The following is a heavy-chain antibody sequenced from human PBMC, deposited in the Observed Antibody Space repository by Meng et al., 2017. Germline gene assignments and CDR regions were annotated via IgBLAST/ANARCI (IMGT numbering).Heavy chain of an antibody. D-gene: IGHD1-26*01. Sequence: GESLKISCAGSGFTFSSYEMNWVRQAPGKGLEWVSYISSSGSTIYYADSVKGRFTFTSDNANNSLYLQMNGLRAEDTAVYYCARIVGATRVFDYWGQGTLVTVSS. V-gene: IGHV3-48*03. CDR2: ISSSGSTI. J-gene: IGHJ4*02. CDR3: ARIVGATRVFDY. CDR1: GFTFSSYE.